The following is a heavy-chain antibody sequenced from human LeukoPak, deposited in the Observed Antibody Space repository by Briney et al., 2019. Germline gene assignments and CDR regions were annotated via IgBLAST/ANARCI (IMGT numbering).Heavy chain of an antibody. V-gene: IGHV4-34*01. J-gene: IGHJ4*02. D-gene: IGHD6-19*01. CDR1: GGSFSGYY. CDR3: ARDRSSVVN. CDR2: INHSGST. Sequence: SETLSLTCAVYGGSFSGYYWSWIRQPPGKGLEWIGEINHSGSTYYNPSLKSRVTISVDTSKNQFSLKLSSVTAADTAVYYCARDRSSVVNWGQGTLVTVSS.